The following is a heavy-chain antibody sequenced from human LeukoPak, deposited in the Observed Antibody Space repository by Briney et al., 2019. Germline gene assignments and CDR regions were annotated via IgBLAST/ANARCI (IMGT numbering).Heavy chain of an antibody. CDR3: ARNSGWYGVS. CDR1: GFTLSSYE. J-gene: IGHJ4*02. Sequence: PGGSLRLSFTASGFTLSSYEMRCIRQAPGKGLERVSSIDYIGVSKYYADSVKGRFTISRDNSKNTLYLQLNSLRGDDTAVYYCARNSGWYGVSWGEGTLVTVSS. V-gene: IGHV3-23*01. D-gene: IGHD6-19*01. CDR2: IDYIGVSK.